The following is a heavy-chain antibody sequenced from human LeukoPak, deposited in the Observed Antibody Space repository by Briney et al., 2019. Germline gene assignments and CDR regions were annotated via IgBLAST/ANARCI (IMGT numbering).Heavy chain of an antibody. CDR1: GFTFSSYA. CDR2: ISSSSSYI. CDR3: ARGWDYYDSSGYDY. J-gene: IGHJ4*02. V-gene: IGHV3-21*01. D-gene: IGHD3-22*01. Sequence: GGSLRLSCAASGFTFSSYAMSWVRQAPGKGLEWVSSISSSSSYIYYADSVKGRFTISRDNAKNSLYLQMNSLRAEDTAVYYCARGWDYYDSSGYDYWGQGTLVTVSS.